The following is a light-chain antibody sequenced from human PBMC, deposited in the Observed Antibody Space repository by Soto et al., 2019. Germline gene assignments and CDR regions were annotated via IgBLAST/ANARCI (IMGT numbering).Light chain of an antibody. CDR3: AAWDDSLRGDV. J-gene: IGLJ1*01. V-gene: IGLV1-47*02. CDR2: SHN. CDR1: SSNIGSNY. Sequence: QSALTQPPSASGTPGQRVTISCSGSSSNIGSNYVYWYQQLPGTAPKLLIYSHNQRPSGVPDRFSGSKSGTSASLAISGLRSDDEADYYCAAWDDSLRGDVFGTGTKVTVL.